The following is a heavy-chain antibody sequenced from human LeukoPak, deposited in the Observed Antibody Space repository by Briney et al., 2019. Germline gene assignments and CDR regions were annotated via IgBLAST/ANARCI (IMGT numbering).Heavy chain of an antibody. Sequence: GGSLRLSCAASGFTFSSYSMNWVRQAPGKGLEWVSSISSSSSYIYYADSVKGRFTISRDNAKNSLYLQMNSLRAEDTAVYYCARAPAPWFGEASWSDYWGQGTLVTVSS. D-gene: IGHD3-10*01. CDR3: ARAPAPWFGEASWSDY. V-gene: IGHV3-21*01. J-gene: IGHJ4*02. CDR2: ISSSSSYI. CDR1: GFTFSSYS.